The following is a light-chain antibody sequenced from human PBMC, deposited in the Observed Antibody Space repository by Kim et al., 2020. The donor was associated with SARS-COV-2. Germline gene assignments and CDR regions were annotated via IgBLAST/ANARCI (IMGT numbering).Light chain of an antibody. J-gene: IGLJ2*01. CDR3: QAWDSSTVV. CDR1: KWGNKY. V-gene: IGLV3-1*01. CDR2: QES. Sequence: VSPGKTGSSTCSGDKWGNKYACWYQQKPGKPPVLVIYQESKRPAGIPGRFSGSNAGNTATLTIGGTQAMDEADYYCQAWDSSTVVFGGGTQLTVL.